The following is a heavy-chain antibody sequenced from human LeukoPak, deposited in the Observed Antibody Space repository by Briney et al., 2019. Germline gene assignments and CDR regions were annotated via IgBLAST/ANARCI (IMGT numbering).Heavy chain of an antibody. Sequence: GGSLRLSCAASGFTFDKYWMTWVRQAPGKGLEWVATIKTDGSQKYYVDSVKGRFTISKDNAKNSLYLQMDSLRAEDTAVYYCARAQVGYNWFDPWGQGALVTVSS. CDR1: GFTFDKYW. CDR2: IKTDGSQK. V-gene: IGHV3-7*01. CDR3: ARAQVGYNWFDP. J-gene: IGHJ5*02. D-gene: IGHD1-26*01.